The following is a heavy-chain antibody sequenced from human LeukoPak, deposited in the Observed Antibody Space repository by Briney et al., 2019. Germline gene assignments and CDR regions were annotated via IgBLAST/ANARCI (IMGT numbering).Heavy chain of an antibody. D-gene: IGHD5-18*01. CDR2: ISSSSSTI. CDR1: GFTFSSYS. Sequence: GGSLRLSCAASGFTFSSYSMNWVRQAPGKGLEWVSYISSSSSTIYYADSVKGRFTISRDNAKNSLYLQMNSLRAEDTAVYYCARDFPAVDTAMGHFGYWGQGTLVTVSS. CDR3: ARDFPAVDTAMGHFGY. V-gene: IGHV3-48*01. J-gene: IGHJ4*02.